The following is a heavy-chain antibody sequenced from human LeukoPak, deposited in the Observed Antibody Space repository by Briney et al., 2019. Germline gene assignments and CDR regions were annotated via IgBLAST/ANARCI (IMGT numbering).Heavy chain of an antibody. CDR1: GFTFSDYY. CDR3: AKDDGVGSGWYEPIY. CDR2: ISSSGSTI. V-gene: IGHV3-11*04. J-gene: IGHJ4*02. Sequence: PGGSLRLSCAASGFTFSDYYMSWIRQAPGKGLEWVSYISSSGSTIYYADSVKGRFTISRDNSKNTLYLQMNSLRAEDTAVYYCAKDDGVGSGWYEPIYWGQGTLVTVSS. D-gene: IGHD6-19*01.